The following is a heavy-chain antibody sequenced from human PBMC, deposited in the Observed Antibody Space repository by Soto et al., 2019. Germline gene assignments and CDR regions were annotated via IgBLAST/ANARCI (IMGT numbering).Heavy chain of an antibody. J-gene: IGHJ5*02. V-gene: IGHV1-18*01. D-gene: IGHD2-15*01. CDR1: GYTFTSYG. Sequence: ASLKVSCKASGYTFTSYGISWVRQAPGQGLEWMGWISAYNGNTNYAQKLQGRVTMTTDTSTSTAYMELRSLRSDDTAVYYCARDDVVVVAATWFDPWGQGTLVTVSS. CDR3: ARDDVVVVAATWFDP. CDR2: ISAYNGNT.